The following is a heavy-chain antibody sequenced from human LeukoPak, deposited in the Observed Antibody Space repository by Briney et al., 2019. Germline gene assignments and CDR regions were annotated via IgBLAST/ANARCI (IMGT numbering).Heavy chain of an antibody. J-gene: IGHJ5*02. CDR2: ISYSGST. V-gene: IGHV4-59*01. CDR3: AREPGFDSSGYLNWFDP. Sequence: SETLSLTCTVSGGSISSYYWSWIRQPPGKGLEWIACISYSGSTEYNPSLKSRVTISVDTSKNQLSLKLSSVTAADTAVYYCAREPGFDSSGYLNWFDPWGQGTLVTVSS. D-gene: IGHD3-22*01. CDR1: GGSISSYY.